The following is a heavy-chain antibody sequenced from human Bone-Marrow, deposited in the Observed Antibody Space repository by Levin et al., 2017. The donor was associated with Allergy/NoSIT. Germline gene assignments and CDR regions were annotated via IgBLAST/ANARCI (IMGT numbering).Heavy chain of an antibody. CDR2: ISGSGGST. D-gene: IGHD6-13*01. J-gene: IGHJ4*02. CDR3: AKDLGIAAAGTTKGDY. Sequence: GGSLRLSCAASGFTFSSYAMSWVRQAPGKGLEWVSAISGSGGSTYYADSVKGRFTISRDNSKNTLYLQMNSLRAEDTAVYYCAKDLGIAAAGTTKGDYWGQGTLVTVSS. CDR1: GFTFSSYA. V-gene: IGHV3-23*01.